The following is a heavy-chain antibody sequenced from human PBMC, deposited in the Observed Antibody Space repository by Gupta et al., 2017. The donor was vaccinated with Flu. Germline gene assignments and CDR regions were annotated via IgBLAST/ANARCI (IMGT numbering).Heavy chain of an antibody. J-gene: IGHJ4*02. CDR3: ARIGLWGDWRRYFDY. CDR1: GYSISSGYF. D-gene: IGHD3-16*01. CDR2: VYHSGTS. Sequence: QVQLQESGPGLVKPSEPLSLTCAVSGYSISSGYFWGWIRQPPGKGLEWIGSVYHSGTSYYNPSLKSRVTISLDTSKNQFSLRLSSVTAADTAVYYGARIGLWGDWRRYFDYWGQGTLVTVSS. V-gene: IGHV4-38-2*01.